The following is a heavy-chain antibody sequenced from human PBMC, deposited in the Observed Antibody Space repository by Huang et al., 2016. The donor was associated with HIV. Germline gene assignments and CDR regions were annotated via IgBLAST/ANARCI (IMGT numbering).Heavy chain of an antibody. D-gene: IGHD3-10*01. Sequence: QVTLRESGPALVKPTQTLTLTCTFSGFSLSVSGMSVSWIRQPPGKALEWLARFDWDDDKHYRPSLKTRLTASKNTSKTHVVLKMTNLAPVDTATYYCARIRVVRGVLPFYYMDVWGKGTTVTVSS. J-gene: IGHJ6*03. V-gene: IGHV2-70*15. CDR1: GFSLSVSGMS. CDR3: ARIRVVRGVLPFYYMDV. CDR2: FDWDDDK.